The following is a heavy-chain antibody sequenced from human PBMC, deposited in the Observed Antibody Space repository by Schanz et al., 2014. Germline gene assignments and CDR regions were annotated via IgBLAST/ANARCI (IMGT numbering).Heavy chain of an antibody. CDR1: GFNFSSYS. CDR3: ARVALPRYSSARGAFDI. Sequence: EVKMVESGGGLVKPGGSLRLSCAASGFNFSSYSLNWVRQAPGKGLEWVSSISYGTSYIYYAESVKGRFTISRDNAKNSLYLQMNGLRAEDTAVYYCARVALPRYSSARGAFDIWGQGTMVTVSS. J-gene: IGHJ3*02. CDR2: ISYGTSYI. V-gene: IGHV3-21*01. D-gene: IGHD5-18*01.